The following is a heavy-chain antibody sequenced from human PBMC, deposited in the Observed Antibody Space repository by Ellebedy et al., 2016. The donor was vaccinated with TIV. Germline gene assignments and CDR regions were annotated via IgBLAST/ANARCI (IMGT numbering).Heavy chain of an antibody. V-gene: IGHV3-74*01. D-gene: IGHD6-19*01. CDR2: INSDGSST. Sequence: GESLKISCAASGFTFTQYWLHWVRQAPGKGPVLVSRINSDGSSTTYAYSVKGRFTISRDNAKNTLYLQMNSLRAEDTAVYYCARAGSSGWEAYFDLWGRGTLVTVSS. CDR3: ARAGSSGWEAYFDL. CDR1: GFTFTQYW. J-gene: IGHJ2*01.